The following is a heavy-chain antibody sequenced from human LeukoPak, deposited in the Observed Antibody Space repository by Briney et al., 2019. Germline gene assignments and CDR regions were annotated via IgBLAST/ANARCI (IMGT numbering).Heavy chain of an antibody. D-gene: IGHD2-2*01. J-gene: IGHJ4*02. CDR2: IQNDASTE. V-gene: IGHV3-33*05. CDR3: ARGSTSDWPLDH. Sequence: GGSLRLSCAASGFIFSHYGMHWVRQAPGKGLEWVAVIQNDASTENFADSVKGRFTISRDNSKNTVFLQMNSLRVEDTAVYYCARGSTSDWPLDHWGQETLVTISS. CDR1: GFIFSHYG.